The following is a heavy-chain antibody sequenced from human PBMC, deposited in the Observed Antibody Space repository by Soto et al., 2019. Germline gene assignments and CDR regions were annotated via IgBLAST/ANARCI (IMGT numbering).Heavy chain of an antibody. Sequence: PSETLSLTCTVSGGSISSYYRSWIRQPPGKGLEWIGYIYYSGSTNYNPSLKSRVTISVDRSKNQFSLKLSSVTAADTAVYYCVRAGGLGAVAVDYWGQGTLVTVSS. CDR1: GGSISSYY. J-gene: IGHJ4*02. CDR3: VRAGGLGAVAVDY. CDR2: IYYSGST. V-gene: IGHV4-59*08. D-gene: IGHD6-19*01.